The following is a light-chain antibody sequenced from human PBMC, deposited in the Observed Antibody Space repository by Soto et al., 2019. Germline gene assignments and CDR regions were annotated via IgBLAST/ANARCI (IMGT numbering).Light chain of an antibody. J-gene: IGKJ1*01. CDR1: QSVSSY. CDR3: QQRSNWPLT. V-gene: IGKV3-11*01. CDR2: DAS. Sequence: EIGLTQSPATLSFSPGERCTRSCRASQSVSSYLAWYQQKPGQAPRLLIYDASNRATGIPARFSGSGSGTDFTLTISSLEPEDFAVYYCQQRSNWPLTFGQGTKVDIK.